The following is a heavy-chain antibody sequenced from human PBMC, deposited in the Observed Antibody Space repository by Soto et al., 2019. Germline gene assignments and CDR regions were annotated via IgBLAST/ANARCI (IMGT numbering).Heavy chain of an antibody. V-gene: IGHV1-69*01. CDR1: GGTFSSYA. J-gene: IGHJ6*02. CDR3: ARGDGYNYDYYYYGMDV. D-gene: IGHD5-12*01. CDR2: IIPIFGTA. Sequence: QVQLVQSGAEVKKPGFSVKVSCKASGGTFSSYAISWVRQAPGQGLEWMGGIIPIFGTANYAQKFQGRVTITADESTSTAYMELSSLRSEDTAVYYCARGDGYNYDYYYYGMDVWGQGTTVTVSS.